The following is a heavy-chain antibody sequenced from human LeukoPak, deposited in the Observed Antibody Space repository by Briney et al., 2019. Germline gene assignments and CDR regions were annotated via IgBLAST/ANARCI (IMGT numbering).Heavy chain of an antibody. CDR1: GYTFTGYY. V-gene: IGHV1-2*02. CDR2: INPNSGGT. J-gene: IGHJ6*03. CDR3: ARVPDYYYYMDV. Sequence: GASVKVSCKASGYTFTGYYMHRVRQAPGQGLEWMGWINPNSGGTNYAQKFQGRVTMTRDTSISTAYMELSRLRSDDTAVYYCARVPDYYYYMDVWGKGTTVTISS.